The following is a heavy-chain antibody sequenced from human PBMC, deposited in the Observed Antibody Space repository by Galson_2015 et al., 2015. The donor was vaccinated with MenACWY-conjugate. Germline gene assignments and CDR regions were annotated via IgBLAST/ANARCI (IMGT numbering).Heavy chain of an antibody. D-gene: IGHD1-26*01. CDR1: GYSISNGYY. V-gene: IGHV4-38-2*01. CDR3: ARLTGYSGSIYFPY. J-gene: IGHJ4*02. CDR2: IYNTGNT. Sequence: ETLSLTCDVSGYSISNGYYWGWIRQPPGKGLEWIGIIYNTGNTYYNASLKSRVTMSVDTSKNQFSLKLTSVTAADSAVYYCARLTGYSGSIYFPYWGQGTLVTVSS.